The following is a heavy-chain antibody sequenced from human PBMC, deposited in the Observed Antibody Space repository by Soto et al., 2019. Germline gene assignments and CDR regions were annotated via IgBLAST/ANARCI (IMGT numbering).Heavy chain of an antibody. CDR1: GFTFTSSA. D-gene: IGHD6-13*01. J-gene: IGHJ6*02. Sequence: SVKVSCKASGFTFTSSAVQWVRQARGQRLEGIGWIVVGSGNTNYAQKFQERVTITRDMSTSTAYMELSSLRSEDTAVYYCAAGGXGSSWYFNRRYYYGMDVWGQGTTVTVSS. CDR2: IVVGSGNT. CDR3: AAGGXGSSWYFNRRYYYGMDV. V-gene: IGHV1-58*01.